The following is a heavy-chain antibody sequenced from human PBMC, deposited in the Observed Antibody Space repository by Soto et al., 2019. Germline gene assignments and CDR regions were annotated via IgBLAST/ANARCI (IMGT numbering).Heavy chain of an antibody. Sequence: QVQLVESGGGVVQPGRSLGLSCAASGFTFSSYAMHWVRQAPGKGLEWVAVISCDGSNKYYADSVKGRFTISRDNSKNTLYLQMNSLRAEDTAVYYCARPLWRNDYNWGYFDLWGRGTLVTVSS. V-gene: IGHV3-30-3*01. CDR1: GFTFSSYA. J-gene: IGHJ2*01. D-gene: IGHD4-4*01. CDR3: ARPLWRNDYNWGYFDL. CDR2: ISCDGSNK.